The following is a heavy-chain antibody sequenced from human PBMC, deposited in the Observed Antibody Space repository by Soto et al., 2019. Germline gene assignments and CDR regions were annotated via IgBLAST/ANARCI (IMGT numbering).Heavy chain of an antibody. CDR3: AGSEYYYDSSGYYSLAFDI. CDR2: IYHSGST. Sequence: LSLTCAVSGGSISSGGYSWSWIRQPPGKGLEWIGYIYHSGSTYYNPSLKSRVTISVDRSKNQFSLKLSSVAAADTAVYYCAGSEYYYDSSGYYSLAFDIWGQGTMVTVSS. V-gene: IGHV4-30-2*01. J-gene: IGHJ3*02. CDR1: GGSISSGGYS. D-gene: IGHD3-22*01.